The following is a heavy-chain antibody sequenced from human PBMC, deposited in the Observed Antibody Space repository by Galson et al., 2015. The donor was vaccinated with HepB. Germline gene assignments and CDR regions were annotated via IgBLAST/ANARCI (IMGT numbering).Heavy chain of an antibody. J-gene: IGHJ4*02. V-gene: IGHV3-33*01. CDR3: ARRSYSSSMDY. CDR1: GFTFSSYG. D-gene: IGHD6-6*01. Sequence: SLRLSCAASGFTFSSYGMHWVRQAPGKGLEWVAVIWYDGSNKYYADSVKGRFTISRDNSKNTLYLQMNSLRAEDTAVYYCARRSYSSSMDYWGQGTLVTVSS. CDR2: IWYDGSNK.